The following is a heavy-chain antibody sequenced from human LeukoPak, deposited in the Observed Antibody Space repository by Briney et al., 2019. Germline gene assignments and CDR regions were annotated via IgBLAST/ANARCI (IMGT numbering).Heavy chain of an antibody. CDR1: GGTFSSYA. J-gene: IGHJ5*02. CDR3: ARDHGYSSGYGTWFDP. Sequence: GASVKVSCKASGGTFSSYAISWVRQAPGQGLEWMGGIIPIFGTANFAQKFQGRVTITADESTSTAYMELRSLRSEDTAVYYCARDHGYSSGYGTWFDPWGQGTLVTVSS. V-gene: IGHV1-69*13. D-gene: IGHD5-18*01. CDR2: IIPIFGTA.